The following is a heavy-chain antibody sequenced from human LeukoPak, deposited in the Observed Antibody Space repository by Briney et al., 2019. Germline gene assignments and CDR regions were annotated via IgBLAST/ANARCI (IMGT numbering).Heavy chain of an antibody. CDR1: GFTFSSVW. D-gene: IGHD1-14*01. V-gene: IGHV3-15*01. CDR3: TTGGSTAGN. Sequence: GGSLRLSCTASGFTFSSVWMSWVRQAPGKGLQWVGRIRKTADGGTADYAAPVQGRFSISRDDSKKTLYLQMNSLKTEDTAVYYCTTGGSTAGNWGQGTLVTVSS. CDR2: IRKTADGGTA. J-gene: IGHJ4*02.